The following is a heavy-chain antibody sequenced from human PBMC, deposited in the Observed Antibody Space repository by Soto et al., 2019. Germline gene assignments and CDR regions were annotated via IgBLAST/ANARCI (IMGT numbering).Heavy chain of an antibody. Sequence: SKTLSLTCTVSGGSVRSSRYYWGWIRQPPGKGLECIGTIYFSGKSYYNPSLKSRVTMSVDTSKNQFSLEVSSVAAADTAIYYCARLDYSGLGRKYFYYMDVWGKAITVTVSS. V-gene: IGHV4-39*01. D-gene: IGHD4-4*01. J-gene: IGHJ6*03. CDR1: GGSVRSSRYY. CDR3: ARLDYSGLGRKYFYYMDV. CDR2: IYFSGKS.